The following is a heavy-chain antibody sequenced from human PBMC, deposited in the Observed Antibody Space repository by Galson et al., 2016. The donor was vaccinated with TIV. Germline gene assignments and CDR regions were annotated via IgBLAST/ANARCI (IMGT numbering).Heavy chain of an antibody. CDR3: VKERLKFWSISLHSFDS. V-gene: IGHV3-30*18. Sequence: SLRLSCAASGFTFNSYGMHWVRQAPGKGLEWAAVISYSGSSKYYLDSVKGRSTISRDNSKNTLYLQMNSLRPEDTAVYYCVKERLKFWSISLHSFDSWGQGTLVTVSS. J-gene: IGHJ4*02. CDR1: GFTFNSYG. D-gene: IGHD3-3*01. CDR2: ISYSGSSK.